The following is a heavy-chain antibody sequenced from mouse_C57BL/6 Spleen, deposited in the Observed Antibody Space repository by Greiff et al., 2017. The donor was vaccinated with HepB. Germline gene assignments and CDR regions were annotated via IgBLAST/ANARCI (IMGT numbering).Heavy chain of an antibody. CDR1: GFTFSSYA. Sequence: EVQRVESGGGLVKPGGSLKLSCAASGFTFSSYAMSWVRQTPEKRLEWVATISDGGSYTYYPDNVKGRFTISRDNAKNNLYLQMSHLKSEDTAMYYCTRASRAAWFAYWGQGTLVTVSA. J-gene: IGHJ3*01. V-gene: IGHV5-4*01. CDR3: TRASRAAWFAY. CDR2: ISDGGSYT.